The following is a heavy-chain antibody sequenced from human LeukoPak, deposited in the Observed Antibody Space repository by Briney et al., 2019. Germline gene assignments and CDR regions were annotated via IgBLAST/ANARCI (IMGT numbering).Heavy chain of an antibody. V-gene: IGHV3-11*04. J-gene: IGHJ4*02. CDR1: GFTFSDYY. CDR3: ARDQVSVAGTGIDY. Sequence: GGSLTLSCAASGFTFSDYYMSWIRQAPGKGLEWVSYISSSGNSISYADPVRGRFTISRDNAKNSLYLQMNSVRAEDTAVYYCARDQVSVAGTGIDYWGQGSLVTVSS. D-gene: IGHD6-13*01. CDR2: ISSSGNSI.